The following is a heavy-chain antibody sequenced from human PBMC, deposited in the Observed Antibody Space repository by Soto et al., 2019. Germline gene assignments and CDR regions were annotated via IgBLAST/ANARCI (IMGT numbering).Heavy chain of an antibody. V-gene: IGHV3-30*18. CDR2: VSYDGSNK. Sequence: QVQLVESGGGVVQPGRSLRLSCVGSGFTFSSYGMHWGRQAPGKGLEWVAVVSYDGSNKDYADSVKGRFTISRDNSKNTVYLQMNSLRDEDTAVDYCAKGEDSSGYWGSYWGQGTLVTVSS. CDR1: GFTFSSYG. CDR3: AKGEDSSGYWGSY. J-gene: IGHJ4*02. D-gene: IGHD3-22*01.